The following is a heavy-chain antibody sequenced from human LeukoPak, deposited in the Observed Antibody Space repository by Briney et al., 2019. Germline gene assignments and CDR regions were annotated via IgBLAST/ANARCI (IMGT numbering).Heavy chain of an antibody. CDR3: AAYPEPVYGGNSYENFDY. J-gene: IGHJ4*02. CDR1: GYTLTELS. Sequence: GASVKVSCKVSGYTLTELSMHWVRQAPGKGLEWMGGFDPEDGETIYAQKFQGRVTMTEDTSTDTAYMELSSLRSEDTAVYYCAAYPEPVYGGNSYENFDYWGQGTLVTVSS. CDR2: FDPEDGET. V-gene: IGHV1-24*01. D-gene: IGHD4-23*01.